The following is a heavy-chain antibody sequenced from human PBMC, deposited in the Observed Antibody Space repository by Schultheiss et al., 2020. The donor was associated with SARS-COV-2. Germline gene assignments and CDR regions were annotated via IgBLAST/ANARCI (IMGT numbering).Heavy chain of an antibody. CDR2: INHSGST. CDR3: ARGDYSSSWYGAFDI. D-gene: IGHD6-13*01. J-gene: IGHJ3*02. CDR1: GGSFSGYY. Sequence: SETLSLTCAVYGGSFSGYYWSWIRQPPGKGLEWIGEINHSGSTNYNPSLKSRVTISVDTSKNQFSLKLSSVTAADTAVYYCARGDYSSSWYGAFDIWGQGTMVTVSS. V-gene: IGHV4-34*01.